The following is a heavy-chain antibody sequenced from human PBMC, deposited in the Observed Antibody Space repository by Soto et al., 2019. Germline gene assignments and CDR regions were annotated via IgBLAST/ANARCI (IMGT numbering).Heavy chain of an antibody. V-gene: IGHV1-69*01. Sequence: QVQLVQSGAEVRKPGSSVKVSCKASGGTFSRHAISWVRQAPGHGLEWMGGIIPIFGTANHAQKFQGRVTIIADESTSTVYMELSSLRAEDTAMYYCARGWGYDSNDYYYAYWGQGTVVIVSS. CDR1: GGTFSRHA. J-gene: IGHJ4*02. D-gene: IGHD3-22*01. CDR2: IIPIFGTA. CDR3: ARGWGYDSNDYYYAY.